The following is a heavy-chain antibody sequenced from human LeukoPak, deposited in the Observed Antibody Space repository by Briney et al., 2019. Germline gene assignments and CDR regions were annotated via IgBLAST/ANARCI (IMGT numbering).Heavy chain of an antibody. CDR3: ARWFGEPDLQLDP. D-gene: IGHD3-10*01. J-gene: IGHJ5*02. CDR1: GYTFTGYY. CDR2: INPNSGGT. V-gene: IGHV1-2*02. Sequence: ASVKVSCKASGYTFTGYYMHWVRQAPGQGLEWMGWINPNSGGTNYAQKFQGRVTMTRDTSISTAYMELSRLRSDDTAVYYCARWFGEPDLQLDPWGQGTLVTVSS.